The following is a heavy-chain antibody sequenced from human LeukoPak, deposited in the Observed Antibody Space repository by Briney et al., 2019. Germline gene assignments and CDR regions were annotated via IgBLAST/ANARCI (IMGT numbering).Heavy chain of an antibody. CDR2: ISSNGGST. D-gene: IGHD4-17*01. CDR3: ATSGDQDAFDI. CDR1: GFTFSSYA. V-gene: IGHV3-64*01. J-gene: IGHJ3*02. Sequence: GGSLRLSCAASGFTFSSYAMHWARQAPGKGLEYVSAISSNGGSTYYANSVKGRFTISRDNSKNTLYLQMGSLRAEDMAVYYCATSGDQDAFDIWGQGTMVTVSS.